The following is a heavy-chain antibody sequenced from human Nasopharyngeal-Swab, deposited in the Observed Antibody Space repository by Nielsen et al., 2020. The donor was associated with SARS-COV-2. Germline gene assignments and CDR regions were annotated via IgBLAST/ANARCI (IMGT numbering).Heavy chain of an antibody. CDR2: ISGYNGDT. Sequence: ASVKVSCKASGYMFSNYGISWVRQAPGQGLEWMGWISGYNGDTIYVPKFQGRVTMTIDKSTGTAYLDLTSLTSDDAAVYYCAGDFGNGLPYFLDYWGQGTLVTVSS. J-gene: IGHJ4*02. D-gene: IGHD2-8*01. CDR3: AGDFGNGLPYFLDY. V-gene: IGHV1-18*01. CDR1: GYMFSNYG.